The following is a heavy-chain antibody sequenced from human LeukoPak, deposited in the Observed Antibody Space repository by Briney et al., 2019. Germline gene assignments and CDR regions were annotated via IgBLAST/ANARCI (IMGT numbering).Heavy chain of an antibody. J-gene: IGHJ4*02. D-gene: IGHD3-10*01. V-gene: IGHV3-9*01. Sequence: PGRSLRLSCAASGFTFDDYAMHWVRQAPGQALEWVSGISWNSGSIGYADSVKGRFTISRDNAKNSLYLQMNSLRAEDTALYYCAKGNVLLWFGELYYFDYWGQGTLVTVSS. CDR1: GFTFDDYA. CDR2: ISWNSGSI. CDR3: AKGNVLLWFGELYYFDY.